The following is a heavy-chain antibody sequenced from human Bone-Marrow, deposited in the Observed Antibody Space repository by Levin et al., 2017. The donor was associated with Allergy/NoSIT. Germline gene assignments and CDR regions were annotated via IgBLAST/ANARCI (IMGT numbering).Heavy chain of an antibody. CDR3: AKSIYRGYENDAFDL. J-gene: IGHJ3*01. D-gene: IGHD5-12*01. CDR1: GYMFTKYW. CDR2: IYPDDSDT. Sequence: TGESLKISCKTSGYMFTKYWIAWVRQMPGKGLEWMGTIYPDDSDTRYRSTFEGLVDISVDKSTNTAYLQWTSLRMSDTGMYFCAKSIYRGYENDAFDLWGQGTMVAVSS. V-gene: IGHV5-51*01.